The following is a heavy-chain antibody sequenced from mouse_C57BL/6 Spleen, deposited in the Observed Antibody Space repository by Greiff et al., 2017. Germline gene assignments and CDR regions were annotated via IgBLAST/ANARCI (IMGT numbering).Heavy chain of an antibody. Sequence: VQLQQSGAELARPGASVKLSCKASGYTFTSYGISWVKQRTGQGLEWIGEIYPRSGNTYYNEKFKGKATLTADKSSSTAYMELRSLTSEDSAVYFCARSLLRMGYGYWGQGTTLTFSS. CDR3: ARSLLRMGYGY. D-gene: IGHD1-2*01. J-gene: IGHJ2*01. CDR1: GYTFTSYG. CDR2: IYPRSGNT. V-gene: IGHV1-81*01.